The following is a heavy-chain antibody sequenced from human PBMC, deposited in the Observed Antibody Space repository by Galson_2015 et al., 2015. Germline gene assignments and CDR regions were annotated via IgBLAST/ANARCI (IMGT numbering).Heavy chain of an antibody. CDR1: GYSFTSYG. J-gene: IGHJ4*02. D-gene: IGHD3-22*01. Sequence: QSGAEVKKPGESLQISCKGSGYSFTSYGIGWVRQMPGKGLEWMGIIYPGDSDTRYSPSFQGQVTISADKSISTAYLQWSSLKASDTAMYYCARRGYYDSSGYCPGDYWGQGTLVTVSS. V-gene: IGHV5-51*01. CDR2: IYPGDSDT. CDR3: ARRGYYDSSGYCPGDY.